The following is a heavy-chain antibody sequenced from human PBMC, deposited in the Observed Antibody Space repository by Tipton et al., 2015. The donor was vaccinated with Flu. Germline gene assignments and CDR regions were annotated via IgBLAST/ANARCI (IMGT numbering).Heavy chain of an antibody. J-gene: IGHJ6*02. V-gene: IGHV3-23*01. CDR1: GFTFSSWP. D-gene: IGHD2-8*02. Sequence: SLRLSCAASGFTFSSWPMSWVRQAPGKGLEWVSAISGSGGTTYYADSVKGRFTISRDNSKNTLYLQMNSLRAEDTAVYYCANHKPGGTGGMDVWGQGTTVTVSS. CDR3: ANHKPGGTGGMDV. CDR2: ISGSGGTT.